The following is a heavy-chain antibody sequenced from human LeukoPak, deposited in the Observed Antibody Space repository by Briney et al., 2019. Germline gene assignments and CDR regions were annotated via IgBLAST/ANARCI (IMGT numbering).Heavy chain of an antibody. CDR1: GGSFSGYY. CDR3: ARDNGSGP. CDR2: INHSGST. Sequence: SETLSLTCAVYGGSFSGYYWSWIRQPPGKGLVWTGEINHSGSTNYNPSLKSRVTISVDTSKNQFSLKLSSVTAADTAVYYCARDNGSGPWGQGTLVTVSS. D-gene: IGHD2-15*01. V-gene: IGHV4-34*01. J-gene: IGHJ5*02.